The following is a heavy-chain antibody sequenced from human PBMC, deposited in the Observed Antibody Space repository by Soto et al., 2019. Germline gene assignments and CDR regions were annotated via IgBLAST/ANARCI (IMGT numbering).Heavy chain of an antibody. J-gene: IGHJ6*02. CDR3: ARGMYYYDSSGYAV. CDR1: GYTFTSYG. V-gene: IGHV1-18*01. Sequence: ASVNVSFKASGYTFTSYGISWVRQAPGQGLEWMGWISAYNGNTNYAQKLQGRVTMTTDTSTSTAYMELRSLRSDDTAVYYCARGMYYYDSSGYAVWGQGTTVTVSS. D-gene: IGHD3-22*01. CDR2: ISAYNGNT.